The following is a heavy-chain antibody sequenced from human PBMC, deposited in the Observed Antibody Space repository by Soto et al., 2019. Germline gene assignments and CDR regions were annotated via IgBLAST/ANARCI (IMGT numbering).Heavy chain of an antibody. CDR3: ARGYGSGRTAFDY. Sequence: QPWGSLRISCAASGFTVSSYSMNWVRQAPGKGLEWVSYISRSNSTIYYADSVKGRFTISRDNAKNSLYLQMNSLRDEDTAVYYCARGYGSGRTAFDYWGQGTLVTVSS. CDR1: GFTVSSYS. CDR2: ISRSNSTI. V-gene: IGHV3-48*02. D-gene: IGHD3-10*01. J-gene: IGHJ4*02.